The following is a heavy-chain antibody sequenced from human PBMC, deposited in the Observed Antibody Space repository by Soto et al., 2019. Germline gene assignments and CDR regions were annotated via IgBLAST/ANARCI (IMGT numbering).Heavy chain of an antibody. CDR2: IIPIYDTS. Sequence: QPQLVQSGAELKKPGSSVKVSCKASGGTFSSNAISWVRQAPGQGLEWLGGIIPIYDTSNYAEKFQGRVTISADRSTSTAYMELRSLRSEDTAVYYCARGAVMSVIPPLYATDVWGQGTTVTVSS. J-gene: IGHJ6*02. CDR3: ARGAVMSVIPPLYATDV. V-gene: IGHV1-69*06. D-gene: IGHD2-8*02. CDR1: GGTFSSNA.